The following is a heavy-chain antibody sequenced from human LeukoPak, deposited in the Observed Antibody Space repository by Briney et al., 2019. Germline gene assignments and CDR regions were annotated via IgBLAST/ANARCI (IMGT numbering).Heavy chain of an antibody. CDR2: ISSSSSYT. CDR1: GFTFSSYW. D-gene: IGHD3-10*01. V-gene: IGHV3-21*05. J-gene: IGHJ4*02. Sequence: GGSLRLSCAASGFTFSSYWMSWVRQAPGKGLEWVSYISSSSSYTNYADSVKGRFTISRDNAKNSLYLQMNSLRAEDTAVYYCARGDYYGSGSYYKFDYWGQGTLVTVSS. CDR3: ARGDYYGSGSYYKFDY.